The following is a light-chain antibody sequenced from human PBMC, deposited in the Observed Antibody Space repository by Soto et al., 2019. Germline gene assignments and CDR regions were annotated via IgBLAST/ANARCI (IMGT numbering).Light chain of an antibody. V-gene: IGLV2-14*01. CDR2: DVS. CDR1: SSDVGGYNY. CDR3: GSYTSSSTLV. Sequence: QSALTQPASVSGSPGQSITISCTGTSSDVGGYNYVSWYQQHPGKAPKLMIYDVSNRPSGVSNRFSGSKSGNTASLTISGVQAEDEADYYCGSYTSSSTLVFGTGTKVTVL. J-gene: IGLJ1*01.